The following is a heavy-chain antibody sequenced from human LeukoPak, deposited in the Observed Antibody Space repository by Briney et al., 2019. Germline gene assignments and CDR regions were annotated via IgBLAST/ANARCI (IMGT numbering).Heavy chain of an antibody. CDR1: GGTFSSYA. V-gene: IGHV1-69*05. CDR2: IIPIFGTA. CDR3: ARATWGGYCTNGVCYDY. J-gene: IGHJ4*02. D-gene: IGHD2-8*01. Sequence: GASVKVSCKASGGTFSSYAISWVRQAPGQGLEWMGRIIPIFGTANYAQKFQGRVTITTDGSTSTAYMELSSLRSEDTAVYYCARATWGGYCTNGVCYDYWGQETLVTVSS.